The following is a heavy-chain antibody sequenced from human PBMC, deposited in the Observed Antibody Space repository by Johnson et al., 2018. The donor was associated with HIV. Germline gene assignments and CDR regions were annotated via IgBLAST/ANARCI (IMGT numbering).Heavy chain of an antibody. CDR2: VSWNGSRT. CDR1: GFTFSSYA. J-gene: IGHJ3*02. D-gene: IGHD1-7*01. Sequence: EVQLVESGGGVVQPGGSLRLSCAASGFTFSSYAMHWVRQAPGKGLEWVSGVSWNGSRTHYADSVKGRFIISRDNSRNTLYLQTNSLRAEDTAVYYCAKGGVLHWNYGAFDIWGQGTMVTVSS. CDR3: AKGGVLHWNYGAFDI. V-gene: IGHV3-35*01.